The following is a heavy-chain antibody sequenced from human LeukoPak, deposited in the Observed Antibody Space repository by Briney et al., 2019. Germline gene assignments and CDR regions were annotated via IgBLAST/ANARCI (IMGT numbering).Heavy chain of an antibody. V-gene: IGHV3-7*01. J-gene: IGHJ4*02. D-gene: IGHD6-13*01. Sequence: GGSLRLSCAASGFTFSDYYMSWIRQAPGKGLEWVANIKQDGSEKYYVDSVKGRFTISRDNAKNSLYLQMNSLRAEDTAVYYCARDRYSIDYWGQGTLVTVSS. CDR2: IKQDGSEK. CDR1: GFTFSDYY. CDR3: ARDRYSIDY.